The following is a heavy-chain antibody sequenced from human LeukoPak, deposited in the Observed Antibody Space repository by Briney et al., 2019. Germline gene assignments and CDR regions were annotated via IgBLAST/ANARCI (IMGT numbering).Heavy chain of an antibody. D-gene: IGHD6-19*01. V-gene: IGHV4-59*12. CDR1: GGSISSYY. Sequence: SETLSLTCTVSGGSISSYYWSWIRQPPGKGLEWIGYIYYSGSTNYNPSLKSRVTISVDTSKNQFSLKLSSVTAADTAVYYCARDVDSSGWPNWFDPWGQGTLVTVSS. J-gene: IGHJ5*02. CDR3: ARDVDSSGWPNWFDP. CDR2: IYYSGST.